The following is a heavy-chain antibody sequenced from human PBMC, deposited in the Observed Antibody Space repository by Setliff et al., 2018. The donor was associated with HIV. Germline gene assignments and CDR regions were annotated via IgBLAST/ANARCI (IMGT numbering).Heavy chain of an antibody. V-gene: IGHV3-53*01. Sequence: GESLKISCAASGFTVSDNYMSWVRQAPGKGLEWVSVIYSGGTTYYADSVKGRFTISRDNSKNTLYPQMNSLRAEDTAVYFCARDGGYSRSPHYYYYYGLDVWGHGTTVTVSS. CDR2: IYSGGTT. CDR3: ARDGGYSRSPHYYYYYGLDV. CDR1: GFTVSDNY. D-gene: IGHD6-13*01. J-gene: IGHJ6*02.